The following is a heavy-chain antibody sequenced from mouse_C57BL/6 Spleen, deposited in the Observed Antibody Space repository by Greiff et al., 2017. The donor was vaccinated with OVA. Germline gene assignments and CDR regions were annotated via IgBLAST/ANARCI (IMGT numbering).Heavy chain of an antibody. D-gene: IGHD1-1*01. CDR1: GYTFTSYW. J-gene: IGHJ4*01. Sequence: QVQLQQPGAELVKPGASVKLSCKASGYTFTSYWMHWVKQRPGRGLEWIGRIDPNSGGTKYNEKFKSKATLTVDKPSSTAYMQLSSLTSEDSAVYYCARWPFTTVGEVYAMDYWGQGTSVAVSS. CDR2: IDPNSGGT. V-gene: IGHV1-72*01. CDR3: ARWPFTTVGEVYAMDY.